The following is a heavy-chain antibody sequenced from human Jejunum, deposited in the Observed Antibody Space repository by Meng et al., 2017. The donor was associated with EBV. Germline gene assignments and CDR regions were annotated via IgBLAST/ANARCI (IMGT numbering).Heavy chain of an antibody. D-gene: IGHD3-22*01. CDR1: GGFSSGYY. Sequence: QLQQSGAGMLKPSETLSLTCAVYGGFSSGYYWSWIRQPPGKGLEWIGEINHSGSTNYNPSLKSRVTISVDTSKNQFSLKLSSVTAADTAVYYCAREARSSGYHPGIGPWGQGTLVTVSS. CDR3: AREARSSGYHPGIGP. V-gene: IGHV4-34*01. J-gene: IGHJ5*02. CDR2: INHSGST.